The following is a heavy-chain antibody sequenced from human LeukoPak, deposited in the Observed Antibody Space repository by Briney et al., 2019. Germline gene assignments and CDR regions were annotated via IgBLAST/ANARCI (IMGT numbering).Heavy chain of an antibody. CDR1: GGSISSSSYY. D-gene: IGHD6-6*01. CDR3: ARDKAARLSWFDP. Sequence: SETLSLTCTVSGGSISSSSYYWGWIRQPAGKGLEWIGRIYTSGSTNYNPSLKSRVTMSVDTSKNQFSLKLSSVTAADTAVYYCARDKAARLSWFDPWGQGTLVTVSS. J-gene: IGHJ5*02. CDR2: IYTSGST. V-gene: IGHV4-61*02.